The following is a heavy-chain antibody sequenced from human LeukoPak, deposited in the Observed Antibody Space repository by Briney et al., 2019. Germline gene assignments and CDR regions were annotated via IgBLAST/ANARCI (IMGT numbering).Heavy chain of an antibody. D-gene: IGHD3-16*01. CDR1: GGSISSYY. CDR3: ARGGFYFLY. J-gene: IGHJ4*02. V-gene: IGHV4-59*01. CDR2: IDGSGSP. Sequence: PSETLSLTCTVSGGSISSYYWSWIRQPAGKGLEWIGYIDGSGSPNYNPSLKGRVTISEDTSKSQFSLRLTSVTAADTAVYYCARGGFYFLYLSQGTLVTVSS.